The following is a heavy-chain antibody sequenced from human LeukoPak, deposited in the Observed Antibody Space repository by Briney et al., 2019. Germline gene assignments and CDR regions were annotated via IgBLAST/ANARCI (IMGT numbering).Heavy chain of an antibody. V-gene: IGHV4-4*07. CDR3: ARQPPQYYGMDV. D-gene: IGHD1-14*01. CDR1: GGSFSNYY. CDR2: IYTSGST. J-gene: IGHJ6*02. Sequence: SETLSLTCTVSGGSFSNYYWSWIRQPAGKGLEWIGRIYTSGSTNYNPSVKSRITMSVDTSNNQFSLKLTSVTAADTAVYYCARQPPQYYGMDVWGQGTTVTVSS.